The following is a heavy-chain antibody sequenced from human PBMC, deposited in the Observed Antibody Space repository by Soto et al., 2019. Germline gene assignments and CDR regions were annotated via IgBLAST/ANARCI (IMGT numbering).Heavy chain of an antibody. CDR2: IYWDDDK. V-gene: IGHV2-5*02. CDR3: EYVNYNSGRWDA. Sequence: ITLKESGPPLVKPTQTLTLTCTFSGFSLSTSAVGVGWIRQPPGKALEWLALIYWDDDKRYSPSLKSRLTITKDTSKNQVVLTMTNVDPVDTATYYCEYVNYNSGRWDAWGQGTLVTVSS. J-gene: IGHJ5*02. CDR1: GFSLSTSAVG. D-gene: IGHD3-10*01.